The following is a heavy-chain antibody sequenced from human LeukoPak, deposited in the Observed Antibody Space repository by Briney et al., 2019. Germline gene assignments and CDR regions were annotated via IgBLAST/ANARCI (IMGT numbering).Heavy chain of an antibody. CDR2: ISSSSSYI. Sequence: GGSLRLSCAASGVTFSSYSMNWVRQAPGKGLEWVSSISSSSSYIYYADSVKGRSTISRDNAKNSLYLQMNSLRAEDTAVYYCAREIKYYYDSSGYLRFDYWGQGTLVTVSS. CDR3: AREIKYYYDSSGYLRFDY. CDR1: GVTFSSYS. D-gene: IGHD3-22*01. V-gene: IGHV3-21*01. J-gene: IGHJ4*02.